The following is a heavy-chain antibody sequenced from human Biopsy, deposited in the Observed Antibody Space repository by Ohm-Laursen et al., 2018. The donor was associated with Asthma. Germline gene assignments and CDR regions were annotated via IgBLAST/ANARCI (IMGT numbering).Heavy chain of an antibody. Sequence: SLRLSCAASGFIFSTYGMHWVRQAPGKGLEWVAVISYDGFNKDYGDSVKGRFTISRDNSQNTLSLEMNSLRVEDTAVYYCARVDGVVEPATRMGGMDVWGQGTTVTVSS. J-gene: IGHJ6*02. D-gene: IGHD2-15*01. CDR3: ARVDGVVEPATRMGGMDV. V-gene: IGHV3-30*03. CDR1: GFIFSTYG. CDR2: ISYDGFNK.